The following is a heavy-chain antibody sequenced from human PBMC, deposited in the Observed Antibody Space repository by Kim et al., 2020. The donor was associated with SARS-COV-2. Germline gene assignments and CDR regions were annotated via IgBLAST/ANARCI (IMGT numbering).Heavy chain of an antibody. V-gene: IGHV1-2*04. CDR2: INPNSGGT. D-gene: IGHD2-2*01. CDR1: GYTFTGYY. CDR3: ARSPIVVVPAAIYWFDR. J-gene: IGHJ5*02. Sequence: ASVKVSCKASGYTFTGYYIHWVRQAPGQGLEWMGWINPNSGGTNYAQKLQGWVTMTRDTSISTAYMELSRLRSDDTAVYYCARSPIVVVPAAIYWFDRWGQGTLVADSS.